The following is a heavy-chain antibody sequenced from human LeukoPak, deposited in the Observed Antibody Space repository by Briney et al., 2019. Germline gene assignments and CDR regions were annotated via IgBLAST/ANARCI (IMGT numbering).Heavy chain of an antibody. J-gene: IGHJ4*02. V-gene: IGHV3-23*01. CDR3: ARSPPVLWFFI. CDR2: ISGSGGST. Sequence: PGGSLRLSCAASGFTFSSYSMNWVRQAPGKGLEWVSAISGSGGSTYYADSVKGRFTISRDNSKNTLYLQMNSLRAEDTAVYYCARSPPVLWFFIWGQGTLVTVSS. CDR1: GFTFSSYS. D-gene: IGHD3-10*01.